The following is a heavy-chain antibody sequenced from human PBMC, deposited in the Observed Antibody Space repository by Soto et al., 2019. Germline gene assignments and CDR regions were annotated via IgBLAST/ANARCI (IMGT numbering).Heavy chain of an antibody. CDR2: INPNSGGT. Sequence: ASVKVSCKASGYTFTSYYMHWVRQAPGQGLEWMGWINPNSGGTNYAQKFQGWVTMTRDTSISTAYMELSRLRSDDTAVYYCARGDIVVVPAADHPLDAFDIWGQGTMVTVSS. D-gene: IGHD2-2*01. CDR3: ARGDIVVVPAADHPLDAFDI. CDR1: GYTFTSYY. V-gene: IGHV1-2*04. J-gene: IGHJ3*02.